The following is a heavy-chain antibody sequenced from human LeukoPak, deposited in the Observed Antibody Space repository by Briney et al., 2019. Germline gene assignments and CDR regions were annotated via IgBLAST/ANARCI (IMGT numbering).Heavy chain of an antibody. V-gene: IGHV1-18*01. Sequence: VASVKVTCKASGGTFSSYAISWVRQAPGQGLEWMGWISAYNGNTNYAQKLQGRVTMTTDTSTSTAYMELRSLRSDDTAVYYCAREVGATYWGQGTLVTVSS. CDR3: AREVGATY. CDR1: GGTFSSYA. CDR2: ISAYNGNT. D-gene: IGHD1-26*01. J-gene: IGHJ4*02.